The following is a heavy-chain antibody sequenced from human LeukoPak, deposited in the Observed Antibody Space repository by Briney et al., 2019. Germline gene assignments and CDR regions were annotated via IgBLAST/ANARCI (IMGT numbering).Heavy chain of an antibody. CDR3: AGRAQTTGYSFDY. CDR1: GGSISSYY. CDR2: IHVDGTT. D-gene: IGHD2-15*01. J-gene: IGHJ4*02. V-gene: IGHV4-4*07. Sequence: SETLSLTCTVSGGSISSYYWSWIRQPAGKGLEWIGQIHVDGTTDYNPSLKSRVAMSIDTSNNQFSLHLTSVTAADTSVYFCAGRAQTTGYSFDYWGQGALVAVSS.